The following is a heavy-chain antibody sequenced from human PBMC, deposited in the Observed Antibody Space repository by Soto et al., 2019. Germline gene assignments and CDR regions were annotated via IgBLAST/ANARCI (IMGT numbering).Heavy chain of an antibody. Sequence: PSETLSLTCTVSGASITQYYWNWIRQSPGKGLEWIVSVSSTGSTVFNPSLTSRVTVSLDTSKNQFSLTLNSVTAADTAVYYCARIPRGRPSFGWFDYWGQGSLVTVSS. D-gene: IGHD3-3*01. J-gene: IGHJ4*02. CDR1: GASITQYY. CDR3: ARIPRGRPSFGWFDY. CDR2: VSSTGST. V-gene: IGHV4-59*01.